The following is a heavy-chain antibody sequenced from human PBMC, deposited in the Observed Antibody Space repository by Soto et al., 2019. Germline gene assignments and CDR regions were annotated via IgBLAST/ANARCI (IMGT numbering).Heavy chain of an antibody. D-gene: IGHD3-16*01. V-gene: IGHV1-18*01. CDR2: ISAHNGNT. Sequence: QVHLVQSGAEVKKPGASVKVSCKGSGYTFTTYGITWVRQAPGQGLEWMGWISAHNGNTNYAQKLQGRVTVTRDTSTSTTSMELRRLGSDGTAVYYCARGGDGDYWGQGALVTVSS. CDR3: ARGGDGDY. CDR1: GYTFTTYG. J-gene: IGHJ4*02.